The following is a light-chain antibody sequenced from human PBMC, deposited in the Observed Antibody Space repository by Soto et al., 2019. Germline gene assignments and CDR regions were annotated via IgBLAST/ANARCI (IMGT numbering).Light chain of an antibody. V-gene: IGKV1-39*01. CDR3: QQTYSTPGT. Sequence: DIEMTQSPSSLSASVGYRVTIACRASRTIAGYVNWYQQRPGEAPNLLIYAASSLQSGVPSRFRGSGSGTDFTLTINSLQPEDFATFYCQQTYSTPGTFGQGTKVDI. CDR1: RTIAGY. J-gene: IGKJ1*01. CDR2: AAS.